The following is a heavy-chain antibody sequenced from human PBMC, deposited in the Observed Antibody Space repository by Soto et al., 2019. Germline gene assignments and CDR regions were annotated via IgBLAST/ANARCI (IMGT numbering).Heavy chain of an antibody. Sequence: GGSLRLSCAASGFSFSSYDMHWVRQAPGKGLEYVSAISSNGGSTYYVDSVKGGFTISRDNSKNTQYVQMGSLRGEDMAVYFCARDQTVSTLELLFSDYWGQGT. CDR1: GFSFSSYD. D-gene: IGHD3-10*01. CDR2: ISSNGGST. J-gene: IGHJ4*02. CDR3: ARDQTVSTLELLFSDY. V-gene: IGHV3-64*02.